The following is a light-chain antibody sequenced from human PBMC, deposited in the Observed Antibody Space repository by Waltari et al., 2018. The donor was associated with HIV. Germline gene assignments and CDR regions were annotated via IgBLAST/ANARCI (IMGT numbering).Light chain of an antibody. J-gene: IGLJ2*01. V-gene: IGLV1-44*01. CDR3: AAWDDSLDGPV. Sequence: QPVLTQPPSASGTPGQRVIISCSGSSSNIGRHAVSWYQHLPGATPTRLIFGNNLRSSGVPHRFPGSKSATSASLAISGLRSVDEADYSCAAWDDSLDGPVFGGGTKLTVL. CDR2: GNN. CDR1: SSNIGRHA.